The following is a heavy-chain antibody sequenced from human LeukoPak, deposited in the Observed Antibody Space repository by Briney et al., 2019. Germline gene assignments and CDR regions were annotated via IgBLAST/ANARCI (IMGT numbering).Heavy chain of an antibody. CDR2: ISSDGSTI. J-gene: IGHJ4*02. Sequence: SGGSLRLSCAASGFTFSSYEMNWVRQAPGKGLEWVSFISSDGSTIYSADSVKGRFTISRDNAKNLLHLQMNSLRAEDTAVYYCARGWDSYTFDYWGQGTLVTVSS. D-gene: IGHD3-16*01. V-gene: IGHV3-48*03. CDR3: ARGWDSYTFDY. CDR1: GFTFSSYE.